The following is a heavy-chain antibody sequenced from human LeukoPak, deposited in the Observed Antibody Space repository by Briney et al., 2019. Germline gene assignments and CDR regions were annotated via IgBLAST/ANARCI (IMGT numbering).Heavy chain of an antibody. CDR3: ARQLGAFDI. D-gene: IGHD3-16*01. J-gene: IGHJ3*02. CDR2: IYYTGST. V-gene: IGHV4-39*01. Sequence: SETLSLTCTVSGVSISSSIYYWGWIRQPPGKGLEWIGNIYYTGSTFYNPSLKSRVTISVDTSKNQFSLKLSSVTAADTAVYYCARQLGAFDIWGQGTMVTVSS. CDR1: GVSISSSIYY.